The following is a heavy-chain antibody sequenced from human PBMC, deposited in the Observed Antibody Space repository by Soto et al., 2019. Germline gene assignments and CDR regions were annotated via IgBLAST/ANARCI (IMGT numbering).Heavy chain of an antibody. CDR1: GFNFKKFG. Sequence: EVQLLESGGGVVPPGGSLRLSGVASGFNFKKFGMAWVRQAAGEGLGWVSGISGCGGSTSYAGSVKGRFSIARDVSKNTVSLQLNSLRVEDTAQYYCAKADGQQWLIPHLDNWGQGTLVTVS. CDR3: AKADGQQWLIPHLDN. D-gene: IGHD6-19*01. CDR2: ISGCGGST. V-gene: IGHV3-23*01. J-gene: IGHJ4*02.